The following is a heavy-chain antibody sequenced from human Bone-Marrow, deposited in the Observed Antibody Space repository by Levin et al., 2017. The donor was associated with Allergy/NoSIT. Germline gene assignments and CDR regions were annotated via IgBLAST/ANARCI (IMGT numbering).Heavy chain of an antibody. J-gene: IGHJ4*02. V-gene: IGHV3-23*01. D-gene: IGHD2-8*01. CDR1: GFTFSNYA. CDR3: AKDPHPDQCTSSCATY. Sequence: GESLKISCAASGFTFSNYAMSWVRQAPGKGLEWVSIISISGDATYYADSVKGRFTISRDNSKNTLYLQMNTLRAEDTAVYYCAKDPHPDQCTSSCATYWGQGTLVTVSS. CDR2: ISISGDAT.